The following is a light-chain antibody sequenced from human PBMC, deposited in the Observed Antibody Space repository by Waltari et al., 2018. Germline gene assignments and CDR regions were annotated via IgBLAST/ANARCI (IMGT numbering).Light chain of an antibody. Sequence: TVVTQSPATLSMSPGERATLSCRTSQSIGRSLAWYQQRPGQAPRLLIYRASTRGTGIPDRCSGSGSETEFTLTISSLQSEDIAVYYCQQYNKWPPGKFGQGTKVEI. J-gene: IGKJ1*01. CDR3: QQYNKWPPGK. CDR1: QSIGRS. CDR2: RAS. V-gene: IGKV3-15*01.